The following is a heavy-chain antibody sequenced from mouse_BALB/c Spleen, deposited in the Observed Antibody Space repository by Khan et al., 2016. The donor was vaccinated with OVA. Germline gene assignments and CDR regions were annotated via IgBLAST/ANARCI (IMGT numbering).Heavy chain of an antibody. CDR3: ARRGLLCDFDY. CDR1: GYTFINYW. Sequence: QVQLKQSGAELAKPGASVKMSCKASGYTFINYWILWVKQRPGQGLEWIGYINPSTAYTEYNQNFNDKATLTADKSSSTAYMQLSSLTSEDSAVYYCARRGLLCDFDYWGQGTTLTVSS. CDR2: INPSTAYT. V-gene: IGHV1-7*01. D-gene: IGHD2-1*01. J-gene: IGHJ2*01.